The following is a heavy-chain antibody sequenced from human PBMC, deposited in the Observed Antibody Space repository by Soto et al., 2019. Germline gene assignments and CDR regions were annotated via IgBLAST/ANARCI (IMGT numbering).Heavy chain of an antibody. Sequence: QLQLQESGPGLVKPSETLSLTCTVSGGSISSGIYYWGWIRQPPGKGLEYIASMYYSGITYYNPSLKSRATLSVDTSKNQISLKLRSVTAADTAVYYCARKDGQNTVTTVRVWFDPWGQGTLVTVSS. J-gene: IGHJ5*02. CDR1: GGSISSGIYY. D-gene: IGHD4-17*01. CDR2: MYYSGIT. CDR3: ARKDGQNTVTTVRVWFDP. V-gene: IGHV4-39*01.